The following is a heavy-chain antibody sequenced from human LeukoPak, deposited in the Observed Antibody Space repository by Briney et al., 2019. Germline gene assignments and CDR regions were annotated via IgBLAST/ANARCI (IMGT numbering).Heavy chain of an antibody. CDR3: AKGGSRGTYYFDY. CDR2: IRDDGSNK. CDR1: GLTLSIYG. J-gene: IGHJ4*02. Sequence: PGGSLSLSCAVSGLTLSIYGMQCVRRAPGRALEWVTFIRDDGSNKYYADCVKGRFTISRNNTMNTVNLQMNSLRPEDTAVYYCAKGGSRGTYYFDYWGRGILVTVSS. V-gene: IGHV3-30*02. D-gene: IGHD1-26*01.